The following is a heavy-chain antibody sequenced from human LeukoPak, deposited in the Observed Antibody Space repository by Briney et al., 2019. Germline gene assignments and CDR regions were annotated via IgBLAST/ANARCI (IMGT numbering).Heavy chain of an antibody. CDR2: IRYDGSNK. D-gene: IGHD3-16*01. J-gene: IGHJ4*02. Sequence: GGSLRLSCAASGFTFSSYGMHWVRQAPGKGLEWVAFIRYDGSNKYYADSVKGRFTTSRDNSKNTLYLQMYSLRAEDTAVYYCAKPPRFLEGYYFDYWGQGTLVTVSS. V-gene: IGHV3-30*02. CDR1: GFTFSSYG. CDR3: AKPPRFLEGYYFDY.